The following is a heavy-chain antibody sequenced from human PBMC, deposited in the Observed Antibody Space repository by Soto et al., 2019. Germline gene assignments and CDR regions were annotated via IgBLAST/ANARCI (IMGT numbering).Heavy chain of an antibody. CDR2: ISSSSSYI. D-gene: IGHD6-13*01. Sequence: GGSLRLSCAASGFTFSSYSMNWVRQASGKGLEWVSSISSSSSYIYYADSVKGRFTISRDNAKNSLYLQMNSLRAEDTAVYYCARDLSSSWYFDYWGQGTLVTVSS. J-gene: IGHJ4*02. CDR1: GFTFSSYS. V-gene: IGHV3-21*01. CDR3: ARDLSSSWYFDY.